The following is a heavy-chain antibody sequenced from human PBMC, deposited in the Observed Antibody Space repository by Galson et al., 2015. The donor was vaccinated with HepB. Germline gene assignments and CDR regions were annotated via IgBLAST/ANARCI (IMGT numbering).Heavy chain of an antibody. CDR2: ISGSGGST. D-gene: IGHD2-21*02. CDR3: ATFGAYCGGDCYGAFDI. V-gene: IGHV3-23*01. Sequence: SLRLSCAASGFTFSSYAMSWVRQAPGKGLEWVSAISGSGGSTYYADSVKGRFTISRDNSKNTLYLQMNSLRAEDTAVYYCATFGAYCGGDCYGAFDIWGQGTMVTVSS. J-gene: IGHJ3*02. CDR1: GFTFSSYA.